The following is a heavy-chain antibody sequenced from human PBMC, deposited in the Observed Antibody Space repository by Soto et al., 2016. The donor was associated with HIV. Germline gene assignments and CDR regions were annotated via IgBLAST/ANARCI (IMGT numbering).Heavy chain of an antibody. D-gene: IGHD3-22*01. J-gene: IGHJ2*01. V-gene: IGHV3-21*01. CDR2: ISSSSTYI. CDR3: ARGLYFDSNGFWYFDL. Sequence: EVQLVESGGGLVKPGGSLRLSCAASGFTFNTYSNNWVRQAPGKGLEWVSSISSSSTYIYYADSVRGRFTISRDNAKNSLYLQMNSLRAEDTATYYCARGLYFDSNGFWYFDLWGRGTLVTVSS. CDR1: GFTFNTYS.